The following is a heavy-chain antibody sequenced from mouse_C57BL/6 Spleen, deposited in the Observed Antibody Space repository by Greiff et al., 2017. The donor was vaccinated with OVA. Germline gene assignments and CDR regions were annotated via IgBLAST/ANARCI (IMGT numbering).Heavy chain of an antibody. CDR3: ASVSGSSHYYFDY. CDR2: IDPSDSYT. D-gene: IGHD1-1*01. J-gene: IGHJ2*01. CDR1: GYTFTSYW. V-gene: IGHV1-50*01. Sequence: QVQLQQPGAELVKPGASVKLSCKASGYTFTSYWMQWVKQRPGQGLEWIGEIDPSDSYTNYNQKFKGKATLTVDTSSSTAYMQLSSLTSEDSEVYYYASVSGSSHYYFDYWGQGTTLTVSS.